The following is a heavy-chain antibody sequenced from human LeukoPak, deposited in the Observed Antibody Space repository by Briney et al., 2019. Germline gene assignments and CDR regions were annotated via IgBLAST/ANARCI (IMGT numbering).Heavy chain of an antibody. CDR3: ATCSRPSVDHCES. CDR1: GFTVSSAY. CDR2: IYIGGYI. D-gene: IGHD2-8*01. J-gene: IGHJ4*02. V-gene: IGHV3-53*01. Sequence: PGGSLRLSCAASGFTVSSAYMNWVRQAPGMGLEWVSVIYIGGYIYYADSVKGRFTISRDNSKNTLYLQMDSLRAEDTAIYYCATCSRPSVDHCESWGQGTLVTVSS.